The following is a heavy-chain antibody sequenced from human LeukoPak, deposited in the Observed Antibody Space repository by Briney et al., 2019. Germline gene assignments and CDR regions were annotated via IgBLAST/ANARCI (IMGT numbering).Heavy chain of an antibody. D-gene: IGHD1-26*01. Sequence: SETLSLTCTVSGGSISSSSYYWGWIRQPPGKGLEWIGSIYHSGSTYYNPSPKSRVTISVDTSKNQFSLKLSSVTAADTAVYYCARVGWELRKRRRTELDYWGQGTLVTVSS. J-gene: IGHJ4*02. CDR2: IYHSGST. V-gene: IGHV4-39*07. CDR3: ARVGWELRKRRRTELDY. CDR1: GGSISSSSYY.